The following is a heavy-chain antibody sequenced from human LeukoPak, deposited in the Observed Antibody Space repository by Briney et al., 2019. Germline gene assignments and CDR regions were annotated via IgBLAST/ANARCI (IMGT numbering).Heavy chain of an antibody. J-gene: IGHJ4*02. CDR1: GFTPSDYY. CDR3: ARRRDFIDY. D-gene: IGHD3/OR15-3a*01. CDR2: SSSSGSTI. Sequence: TGGSLRLSCAASGFTPSDYYMSWIRQAPGKGLEWVSYSSSSGSTIYYADSVKGRFAISRDNAKNSLYLQMNSLRAEDTAVYYCARRRDFIDYWGQGTLVTVSS. V-gene: IGHV3-11*01.